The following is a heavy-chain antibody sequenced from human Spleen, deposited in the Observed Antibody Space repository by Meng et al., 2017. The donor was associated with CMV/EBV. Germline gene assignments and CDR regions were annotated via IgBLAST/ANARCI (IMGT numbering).Heavy chain of an antibody. J-gene: IGHJ4*02. Sequence: GESLKISCAASGFTFSSYAMTWVRQAPGKGLEWVSGISGSGDTTYHADSVKGRFTISRDNSKNTVYLQMNSLRAEDTALYYCARDFWSGLPDFWGQGTLVTVSS. CDR3: ARDFWSGLPDF. V-gene: IGHV3-23*01. CDR1: GFTFSSYA. D-gene: IGHD3-3*01. CDR2: ISGSGDTT.